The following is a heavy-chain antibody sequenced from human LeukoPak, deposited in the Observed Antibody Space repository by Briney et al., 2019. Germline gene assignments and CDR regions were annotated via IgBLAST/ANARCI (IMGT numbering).Heavy chain of an antibody. J-gene: IGHJ4*02. CDR1: GFTFSTYA. CDR3: ARLVDC. V-gene: IGHV3-23*01. D-gene: IGHD2-21*01. Sequence: GGSLRLSCAASGFTFSTYAMSWVRQAPGKGLEWVSTIIVSGGSTFYADSVKGRFTISRDNSKNTLYLQMNSLRGKDTAVYFCARLVDCWGQGTLVTVSS. CDR2: IIVSGGST.